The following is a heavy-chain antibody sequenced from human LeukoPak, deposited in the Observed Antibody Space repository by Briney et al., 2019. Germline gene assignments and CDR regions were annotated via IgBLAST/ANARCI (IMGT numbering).Heavy chain of an antibody. D-gene: IGHD1-1*01. V-gene: IGHV3-48*03. Sequence: GSLRLSCAASGLTFSIYEMNWVRQAPGKGLEWVSYIGSSVTSINYADSVKGRFTISRDNAKNSLYLQMNSLRAEDTAVYYRARDERNDGILDYWGQGTLVTVSS. J-gene: IGHJ4*02. CDR1: GLTFSIYE. CDR2: IGSSVTSI. CDR3: ARDERNDGILDY.